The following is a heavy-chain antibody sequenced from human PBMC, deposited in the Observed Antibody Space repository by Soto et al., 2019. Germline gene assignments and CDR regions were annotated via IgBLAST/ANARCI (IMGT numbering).Heavy chain of an antibody. CDR3: AREYAFLEWLLKENYCYYGMDV. J-gene: IGHJ6*02. Sequence: GGSLRLSCAASGFTFSSYWMTWVRQAPGKGLEWVANIKQDGSEKYYVDSVKGRFTISRDNAKNSLYLQMNSLRAEDSAVYYCAREYAFLEWLLKENYCYYGMDVWGQGTTVTVSS. CDR2: IKQDGSEK. D-gene: IGHD3-3*02. CDR1: GFTFSSYW. V-gene: IGHV3-7*01.